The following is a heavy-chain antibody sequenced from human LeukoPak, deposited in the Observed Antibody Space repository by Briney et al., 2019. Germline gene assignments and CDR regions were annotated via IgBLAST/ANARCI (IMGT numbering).Heavy chain of an antibody. Sequence: GASMRVSCKASGYTFTGYFMHWVRQAPGQGLDWMGWINPNTGGTKYAQKFQGRVTMTRDTPIGTAYMELSTVTSDDTAVYFCARVHATGYFSLDLGYWGQGTLVTVSS. CDR1: GYTFTGYF. D-gene: IGHD3-9*01. CDR2: INPNTGGT. CDR3: ARVHATGYFSLDLGY. J-gene: IGHJ4*02. V-gene: IGHV1-2*02.